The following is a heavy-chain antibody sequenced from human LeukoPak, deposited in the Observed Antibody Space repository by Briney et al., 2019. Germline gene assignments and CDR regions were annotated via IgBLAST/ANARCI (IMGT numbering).Heavy chain of an antibody. CDR2: MNNSGST. Sequence: SETLSLTCAVYGGSFSGYYWRWIRQPPGKGLEWIGEMNNSGSTNYNPSLKSRVTISADTSKKQISLKLNSVTGAHTAVSYCAGGWGPMVPGLGHYFDYWGQGTLVTVSS. D-gene: IGHD3-10*01. V-gene: IGHV4-34*01. CDR3: AGGWGPMVPGLGHYFDY. CDR1: GGSFSGYY. J-gene: IGHJ4*02.